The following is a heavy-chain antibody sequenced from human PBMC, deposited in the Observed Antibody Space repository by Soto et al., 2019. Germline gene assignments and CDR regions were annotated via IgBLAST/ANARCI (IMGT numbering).Heavy chain of an antibody. J-gene: IGHJ4*02. CDR1: GGSISSGGYS. V-gene: IGHV4-30-2*01. CDR3: ASLTVVTRLFDY. D-gene: IGHD2-15*01. CDR2: IYHSGST. Sequence: LSLTCAVSGGSISSGGYSWSWIRQPPGKGLEWIGYIYHSGSTYYNPSLKSRVTISVDRSKNQFSLKLSSVTAADTAVYYCASLTVVTRLFDYWGQGTLVTVS.